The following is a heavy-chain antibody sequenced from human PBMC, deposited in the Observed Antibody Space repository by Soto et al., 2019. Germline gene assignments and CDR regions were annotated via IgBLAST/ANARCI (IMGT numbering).Heavy chain of an antibody. J-gene: IGHJ3*02. CDR2: IRYDGSST. CDR1: GFTFSSYR. Sequence: EVQLVESGGGLVQPGGSLRLSCAASGFTFSSYRIHWVRQAPGKGLGWGAGIRYDGSSTNYADSVKGRFTISRDNAKNTVYLQMNSLRAEDTAVYYCARDTYYYDSSDHFSADAFDIWGQGTMVTVSS. D-gene: IGHD3-22*01. CDR3: ARDTYYYDSSDHFSADAFDI. V-gene: IGHV3-74*01.